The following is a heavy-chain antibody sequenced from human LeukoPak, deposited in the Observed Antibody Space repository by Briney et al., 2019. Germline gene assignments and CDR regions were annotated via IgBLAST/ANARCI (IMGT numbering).Heavy chain of an antibody. J-gene: IGHJ4*02. Sequence: ASVKVSCKASGYTFTSYGISWVRQAPGQGLEWMGWISAYNGNTNYAQKLQGRVTMTTDTSTSTAYMELRSLRSDDTAVYYCARDPRPFGWLLSDGSDYWGQGTLVTVSS. CDR3: ARDPRPFGWLLSDGSDY. V-gene: IGHV1-18*01. CDR1: GYTFTSYG. D-gene: IGHD3-22*01. CDR2: ISAYNGNT.